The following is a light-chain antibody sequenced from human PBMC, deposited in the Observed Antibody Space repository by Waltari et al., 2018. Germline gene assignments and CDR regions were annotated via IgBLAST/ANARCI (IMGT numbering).Light chain of an antibody. CDR3: QQYYSSRT. CDR1: QSVLYSSNNKNY. Sequence: DIVMTQSPDSLAVSLGERATINCKSSQSVLYSSNNKNYLAWYQQKPGQPPKLLIYWASNRESGVPDRCSGSGSGTDFTLTISSLQAEDVAVYYCQQYYSSRTFGQGTKVEIK. V-gene: IGKV4-1*01. CDR2: WAS. J-gene: IGKJ1*01.